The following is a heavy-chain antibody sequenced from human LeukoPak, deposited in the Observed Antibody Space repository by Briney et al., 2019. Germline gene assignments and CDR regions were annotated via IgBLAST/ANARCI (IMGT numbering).Heavy chain of an antibody. D-gene: IGHD6-13*01. CDR1: GFTSSSYG. CDR3: AKLGSSSWYSGYMDV. V-gene: IGHV3-30*02. CDR2: IRYDGSNK. Sequence: GGSLRLSCAASGFTSSSYGMHWVRQAPGKGLEWVAFIRYDGSNKYYADSVKGRFTISRDNSKNTLYLQMNSLRAEDTAVYYCAKLGSSSWYSGYMDVWGKGTTVTISS. J-gene: IGHJ6*03.